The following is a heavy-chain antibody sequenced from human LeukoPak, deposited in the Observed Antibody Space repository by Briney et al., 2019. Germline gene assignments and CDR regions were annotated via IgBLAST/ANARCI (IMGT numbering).Heavy chain of an antibody. CDR1: GYTFTGYY. CDR2: INPNSGGT. V-gene: IGHV1-2*02. CDR3: AREPHTPYYYYYYMDV. Sequence: GASVKVSCKASGYTFTGYYMHWVRQAPGQGLEWMGWINPNSGGTNYAQKFQGRVTMTRDTSISTAYMELSRLRSDDTAVYYCAREPHTPYYYYYYMDVWGKGTTVTVSS. J-gene: IGHJ6*03. D-gene: IGHD2-2*02.